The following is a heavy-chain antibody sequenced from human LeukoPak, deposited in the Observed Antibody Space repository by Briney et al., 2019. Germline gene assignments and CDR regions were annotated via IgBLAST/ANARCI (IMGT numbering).Heavy chain of an antibody. J-gene: IGHJ4*02. CDR3: ARDGSGGVVAASPGAIDY. Sequence: PGGSLRLSCAASGFTFSSYAMHWVRQAPGKGLEWVAVISYDGSNKYYADSVKGRFTISRDNSKNTLYLQMNSLRAEDTAVYYCARDGSGGVVAASPGAIDYWGQGTLVTVFS. V-gene: IGHV3-30-3*01. CDR2: ISYDGSNK. CDR1: GFTFSSYA. D-gene: IGHD2-15*01.